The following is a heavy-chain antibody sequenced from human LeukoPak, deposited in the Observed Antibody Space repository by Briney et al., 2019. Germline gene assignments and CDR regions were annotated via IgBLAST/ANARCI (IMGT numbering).Heavy chain of an antibody. V-gene: IGHV3-11*01. CDR2: ISRSGSTT. Sequence: GGSVRLSCAASGFTFSDYYMNWIRQAPGEGLEWVSYISRSGSTTNYADSVRGRFTISRDDAQNSLYLQMNSLSAEDTAVYYCASPRGVMTNGPFFDNWGQGILVTVSS. CDR3: ASPRGVMTNGPFFDN. J-gene: IGHJ4*02. CDR1: GFTFSDYY. D-gene: IGHD4-17*01.